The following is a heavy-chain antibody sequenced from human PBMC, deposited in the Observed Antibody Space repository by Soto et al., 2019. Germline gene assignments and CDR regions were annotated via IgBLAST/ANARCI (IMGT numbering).Heavy chain of an antibody. Sequence: EVQLVESGGGLVQPGGSLRLSCAASGFTFSSYSMNWVRQAPGKGLEWVSYISSSSSTIYYADSVKGRFTISRDNAKNSLYLQMNRLSGEDTAVYYCARDLNYGLFAYWGQGTLVNVSS. CDR3: ARDLNYGLFAY. CDR2: ISSSSSTI. D-gene: IGHD4-17*01. V-gene: IGHV3-48*01. CDR1: GFTFSSYS. J-gene: IGHJ4*02.